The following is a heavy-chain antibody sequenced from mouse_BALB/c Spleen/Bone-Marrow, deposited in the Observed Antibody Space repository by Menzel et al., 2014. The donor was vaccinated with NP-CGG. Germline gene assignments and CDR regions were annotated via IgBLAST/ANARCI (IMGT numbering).Heavy chain of an antibody. CDR1: GYSFTGYL. CDR2: INPYNSDA. CDR3: GRSVYGSFDS. J-gene: IGHJ2*01. D-gene: IGHD2-1*01. Sequence: VESGTSVKISCKASGYSFTGYLMNWVKQSHGKSLEWIGRINPYNSDAFYNPKFKGKATLPVDKSSSTAHMDLLSLTSEDSAVYYCGRSVYGSFDSWGQGTTLTVSS. V-gene: IGHV1-37*01.